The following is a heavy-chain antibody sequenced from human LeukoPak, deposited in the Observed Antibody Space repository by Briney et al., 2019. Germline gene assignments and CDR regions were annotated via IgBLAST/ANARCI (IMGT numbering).Heavy chain of an antibody. D-gene: IGHD3-10*01. J-gene: IGHJ4*02. CDR1: GGSFSGYY. CDR3: ARGLWFGENDY. Sequence: PSETLSLTCAVYGGSFSGYYWSWIRQPPGKGLEWIGEINHSGSTNYNPSLKSRVTISVDTSKNQFSLKLSSVTAADTAVYYCARGLWFGENDYWGQGTLATVSS. V-gene: IGHV4-34*01. CDR2: INHSGST.